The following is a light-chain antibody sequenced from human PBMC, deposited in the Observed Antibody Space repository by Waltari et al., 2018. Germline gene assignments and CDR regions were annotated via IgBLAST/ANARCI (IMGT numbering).Light chain of an antibody. CDR3: REIKSYPPWT. Sequence: DIQLTQSPSFLSACIGDRVTITCRASQGVISHLDWYQQKPGKAPKLLIYAASTLQSGVPSRFSGSGSVTEFTLTISSLQPEDFATDYCREIKSYPPWTFGQGTKVEIK. V-gene: IGKV1-9*01. CDR2: AAS. CDR1: QGVISH. J-gene: IGKJ1*01.